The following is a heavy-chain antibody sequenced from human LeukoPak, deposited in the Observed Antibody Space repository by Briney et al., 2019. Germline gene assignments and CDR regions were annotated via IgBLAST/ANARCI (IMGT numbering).Heavy chain of an antibody. D-gene: IGHD5-12*01. CDR3: ARLAWLDC. CDR2: ISSSSSTI. Sequence: GGSLRLSCAASGFTFSSYSMNWVRQAPGKGLEWVSYISSSSSTIYYADSVKGRFTISRDNAKNSLYLQMNSLRAEDTAVYYCARLAWLDCWGQGTLVTVSS. J-gene: IGHJ4*02. CDR1: GFTFSSYS. V-gene: IGHV3-48*01.